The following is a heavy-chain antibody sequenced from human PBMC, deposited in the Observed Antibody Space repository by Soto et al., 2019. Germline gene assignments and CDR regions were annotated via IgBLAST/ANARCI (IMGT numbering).Heavy chain of an antibody. J-gene: IGHJ4*02. CDR2: IIPIFGTA. V-gene: IGHV1-69*13. Sequence: GASVQVSCKASGGTFSSYAISWGRQAPGQGLEWMGGIIPIFGTANYAQKFQGRVTITADESTSTAYMELSSLRSEDTAVYYCARVPFRITMVRGTDYWGQGTLVTVSS. CDR1: GGTFSSYA. CDR3: ARVPFRITMVRGTDY. D-gene: IGHD3-10*01.